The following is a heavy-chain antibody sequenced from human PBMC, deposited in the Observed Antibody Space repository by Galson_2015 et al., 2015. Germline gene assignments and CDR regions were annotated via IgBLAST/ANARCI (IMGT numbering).Heavy chain of an antibody. Sequence: SVKVSCKASGGTFSSYTISWVRQAPGQGLEWMGRIIPILGIANYAQKFQGRVTITADKSTSTAYMELSSLRSEDTAVYYCARDLLWNSGSYPTQYWGQGTLVTVSS. J-gene: IGHJ4*02. CDR3: ARDLLWNSGSYPTQY. D-gene: IGHD1-26*01. V-gene: IGHV1-69*04. CDR2: IIPILGIA. CDR1: GGTFSSYT.